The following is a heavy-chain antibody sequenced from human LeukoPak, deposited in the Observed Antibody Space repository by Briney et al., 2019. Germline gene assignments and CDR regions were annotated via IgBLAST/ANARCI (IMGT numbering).Heavy chain of an antibody. Sequence: GGSLRLSCAASGFTFSSYAMSWVRQAPGKGLEWVSAITGSGGSTYYADSVKGRFTSSRDNSKNTLYLQMNSLRAEDTAVYYCAKDQGFSGSYLGYWGQGTLVTVSS. J-gene: IGHJ4*02. CDR1: GFTFSSYA. D-gene: IGHD1-26*01. V-gene: IGHV3-23*01. CDR2: ITGSGGST. CDR3: AKDQGFSGSYLGY.